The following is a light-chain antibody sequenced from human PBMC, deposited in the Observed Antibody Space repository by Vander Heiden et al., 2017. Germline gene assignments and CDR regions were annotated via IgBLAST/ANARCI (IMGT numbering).Light chain of an antibody. CDR1: QRISSN. J-gene: IGKJ1*01. CDR3: QQYSDWPRT. V-gene: IGKV3-15*01. CDR2: GAS. Sequence: EIVMTQSPATLSVSPGERATLSCRASQRISSNLAWYQQKLGQAPRLLIYGASTRATGVPARFSGRGSGTDFTLTISSLQSEDFAVYYCQQYSDWPRTFGQGTKVEIK.